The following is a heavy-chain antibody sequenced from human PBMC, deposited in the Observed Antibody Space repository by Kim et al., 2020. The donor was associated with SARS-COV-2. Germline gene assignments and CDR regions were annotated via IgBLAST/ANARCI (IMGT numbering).Heavy chain of an antibody. V-gene: IGHV4-59*01. J-gene: IGHJ4*02. D-gene: IGHD6-19*01. Sequence: NPSLNSRVTISGETAKTRVSLKLTSVTAADTAVYYCARARIAVAGHYFDYWGQGTLVTVSS. CDR3: ARARIAVAGHYFDY.